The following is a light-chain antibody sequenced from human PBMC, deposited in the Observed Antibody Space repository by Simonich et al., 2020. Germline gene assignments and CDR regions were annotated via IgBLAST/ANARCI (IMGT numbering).Light chain of an antibody. CDR1: SSDGGGYNY. V-gene: IGLV2-14*01. CDR3: SSYTSSSTWV. CDR2: DFS. Sequence: QSALTQPASVFGSPGQSITISCTGTSSDGGGYNYVSWYQQHPGKAPKLMIYDFSKLALGVSNRFSGSKSGNTASLTISGLQAEDEADYYCSSYTSSSTWVFGGGTKLTVL. J-gene: IGLJ3*02.